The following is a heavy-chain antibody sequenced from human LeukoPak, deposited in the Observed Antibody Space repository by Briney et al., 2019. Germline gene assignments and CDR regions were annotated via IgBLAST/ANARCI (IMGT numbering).Heavy chain of an antibody. CDR2: ISSSSSYI. CDR1: GFTFSSYS. D-gene: IGHD3-9*01. V-gene: IGHV3-21*01. CDR3: ARGGDILTGYYPHYYMDV. J-gene: IGHJ6*03. Sequence: GGSLRLSCAASGFTFSSYSMNCVRQAPGKGLEWVSSISSSSSYIYYADSVKGRFTISRDNAKNSLYLQMNSLRAEDTAVYYCARGGDILTGYYPHYYMDVWGKGTTVTVSS.